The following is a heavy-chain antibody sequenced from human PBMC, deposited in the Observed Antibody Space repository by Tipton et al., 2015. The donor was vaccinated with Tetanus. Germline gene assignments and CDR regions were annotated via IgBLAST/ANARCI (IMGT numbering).Heavy chain of an antibody. J-gene: IGHJ4*02. Sequence: SLRLSCAASGFTFSSYGMHWVRQAPGKGLEWVAVISYDGSSEYCADSVKGRFTISRDNSKNTLFLQMSSLRPEDTALYYCARDPNSSGWYPAYFDLWGQGTLVPVSS. V-gene: IGHV3-30*03. CDR3: ARDPNSSGWYPAYFDL. CDR2: ISYDGSSE. D-gene: IGHD6-19*01. CDR1: GFTFSSYG.